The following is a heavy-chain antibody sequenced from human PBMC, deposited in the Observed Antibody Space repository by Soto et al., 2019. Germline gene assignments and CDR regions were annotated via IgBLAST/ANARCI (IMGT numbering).Heavy chain of an antibody. V-gene: IGHV1-69*01. D-gene: IGHD5-18*01. CDR3: VRDLTLGYRSGGDGFDV. Sequence: QVHLEQSGAEVKKPGSSVKVSCKASGGIFKTDAVAWVRQAPGQGLEWVGGLTPLYGTANYAQKFQGRVTITADESTGAAYMEVSSLRAEDTAVYYCVRDLTLGYRSGGDGFDVWGQGTRVTVSS. J-gene: IGHJ3*01. CDR2: LTPLYGTA. CDR1: GGIFKTDA.